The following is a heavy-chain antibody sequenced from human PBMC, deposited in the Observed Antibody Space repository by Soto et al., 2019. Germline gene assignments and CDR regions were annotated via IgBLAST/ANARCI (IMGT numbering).Heavy chain of an antibody. V-gene: IGHV4-39*01. D-gene: IGHD3-10*01. CDR2: IYYSGST. CDR1: GGSISSSSYY. J-gene: IGHJ6*02. CDR3: ARHRRSVRMVRLYGMDG. Sequence: QLQLQESGPGLVKPSETLSLTCTVSGGSISSSSYYWGWIRQPPGKGLEWIGSIYYSGSTYYNPYLKSRGTITRDTAKNQFSLKLGSVTAADTAVYYCARHRRSVRMVRLYGMDGWGQGTTVTVSS.